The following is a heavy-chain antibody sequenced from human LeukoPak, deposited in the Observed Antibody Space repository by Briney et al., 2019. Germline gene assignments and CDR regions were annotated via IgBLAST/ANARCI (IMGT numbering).Heavy chain of an antibody. V-gene: IGHV3-48*03. CDR3: LYYYDTRGYIPEY. CDR1: GFTFSSYE. D-gene: IGHD3-22*01. Sequence: PGGSLRLSCAASGFTFSSYEMNWVRQAPGKGLEWVSYISSSGSTIYYADSVKGRFTISRDNAKNSLYLQMNSLRAEDTAVYYCLYYYDTRGYIPEYWGQGTLVTVSS. CDR2: ISSSGSTI. J-gene: IGHJ4*02.